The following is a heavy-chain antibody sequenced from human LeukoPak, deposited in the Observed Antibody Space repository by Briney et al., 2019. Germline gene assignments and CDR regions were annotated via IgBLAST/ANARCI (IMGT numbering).Heavy chain of an antibody. CDR2: INPNSGDT. V-gene: IGHV1-2*02. J-gene: IGHJ4*02. CDR1: GYTFNGHY. Sequence: ASVKLCCKASGYTFNGHYMHWVRQAPGQGLERMGWINPNSGDTNYAQNFQGRVTMTRDTSINTAYMELSSLRSDDTAVYYCARIKWAAANDWGQGTLVTVSS. D-gene: IGHD6-13*01. CDR3: ARIKWAAAND.